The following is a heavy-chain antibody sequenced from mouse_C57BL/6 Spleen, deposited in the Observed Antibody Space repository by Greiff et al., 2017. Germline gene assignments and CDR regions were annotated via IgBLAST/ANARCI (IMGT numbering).Heavy chain of an antibody. J-gene: IGHJ4*01. CDR2: INPNNGGT. V-gene: IGHV1-26*01. D-gene: IGHD1-1*01. Sequence: EVQLQQSGPELVKPGASVKISCKASGYTFTDYYMNWVKQSHGKSLEWIGDINPNNGGTSYNQKFKGKATLTVDKSSSTAYMELRSLTSEDTAVYYCARRDGSSYNYAMDDWGQGTSVTVSS. CDR3: ARRDGSSYNYAMDD. CDR1: GYTFTDYY.